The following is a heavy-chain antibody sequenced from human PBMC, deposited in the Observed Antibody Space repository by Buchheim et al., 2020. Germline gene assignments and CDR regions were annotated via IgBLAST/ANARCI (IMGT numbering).Heavy chain of an antibody. J-gene: IGHJ5*02. CDR1: GFSLSTSGVG. CDR3: ARFPAGYTSVWFDP. D-gene: IGHD6-25*01. Sequence: QITLKESGPTLVKPTQTLTLTCTFSGFSLSTSGVGVGWIRQPPGKSLEWLALIYWDDEKRSSPSLNSRLTITKDTSKNQVVLTVTNIDHVDTATYYCARFPAGYTSVWFDPWGQGTL. V-gene: IGHV2-5*02. CDR2: IYWDDEK.